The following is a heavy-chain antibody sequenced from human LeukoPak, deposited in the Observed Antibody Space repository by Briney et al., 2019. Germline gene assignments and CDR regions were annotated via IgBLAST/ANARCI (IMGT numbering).Heavy chain of an antibody. J-gene: IGHJ6*03. Sequence: SETLSLTCTVSGGSISSGGYYWSWIRQPPGKGLEWIGEINHSGSTNYNPSLKSRVTISVDTSKNQFSLKLSSVTAADTAVYYCARAFGYYYYYYMDVWGKGTTVTVSS. V-gene: IGHV4-39*07. CDR3: ARAFGYYYYYYMDV. CDR2: INHSGST. D-gene: IGHD3-16*01. CDR1: GGSISSGGYY.